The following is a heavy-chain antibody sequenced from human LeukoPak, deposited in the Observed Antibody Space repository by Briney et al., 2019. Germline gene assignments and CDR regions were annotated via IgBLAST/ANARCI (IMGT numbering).Heavy chain of an antibody. CDR3: ARSYSSEGQKGLYYFDY. J-gene: IGHJ4*02. CDR1: GGSISSGSYY. D-gene: IGHD6-25*01. CDR2: IYTSGST. V-gene: IGHV4-61*02. Sequence: SQTLSLTCTVSGGSISSGSYYWSWIRQPAGKGLEWIGRIYTSGSTNYNPSLKSRVTMSVDTSKNQFSLKLSSVTAADTAVYYCARSYSSEGQKGLYYFDYWGQGTLVTVSS.